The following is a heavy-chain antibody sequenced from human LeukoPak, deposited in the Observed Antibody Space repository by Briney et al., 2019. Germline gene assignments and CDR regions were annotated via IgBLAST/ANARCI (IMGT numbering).Heavy chain of an antibody. D-gene: IGHD3-10*01. J-gene: IGHJ4*02. Sequence: PGGSLRLSCAASGFTFSSYEMNWVRQAPGKGLEWVSFISSSSSYIYYADSVKGRFTISRDNAKNSLYLQMNSLRAEDTAVYYCARDPYGSGRHDYWGQGTLVTVSS. CDR2: ISSSSSYI. CDR3: ARDPYGSGRHDY. V-gene: IGHV3-21*03. CDR1: GFTFSSYE.